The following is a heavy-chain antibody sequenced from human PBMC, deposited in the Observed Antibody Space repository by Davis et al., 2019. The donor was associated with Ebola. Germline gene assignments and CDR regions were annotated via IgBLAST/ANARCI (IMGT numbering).Heavy chain of an antibody. J-gene: IGHJ4*02. D-gene: IGHD5-24*01. CDR3: TKNSRWLPHDS. V-gene: IGHV3-23*01. Sequence: GESLKISCAASGFTFADYAMSWVRQAPGKGLEWVATISTSGFRTYTADSVKGRFTISRDELKNTLYLQMNSLRAEDTAVYYCTKNSRWLPHDSWGQGTLVTVSS. CDR1: GFTFADYA. CDR2: ISTSGFRT.